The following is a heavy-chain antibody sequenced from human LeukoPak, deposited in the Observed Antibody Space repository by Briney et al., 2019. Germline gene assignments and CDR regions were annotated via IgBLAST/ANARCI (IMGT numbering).Heavy chain of an antibody. CDR2: IYSGGST. CDR3: ARAGYSSSWYEGWYFDY. CDR1: GFTVSSNY. V-gene: IGHV3-66*01. Sequence: GGSLRLSCAASGFTVSSNYMSWVRQAPGKGLEWVSAIYSGGSTYYADSVKGRFTISRDNSKNTLYLQMNSLRAEDTAVYYCARAGYSSSWYEGWYFDYWGQGTLVTVSS. D-gene: IGHD6-13*01. J-gene: IGHJ4*02.